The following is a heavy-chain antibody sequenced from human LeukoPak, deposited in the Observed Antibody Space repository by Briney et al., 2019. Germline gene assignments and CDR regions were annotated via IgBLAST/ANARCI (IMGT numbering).Heavy chain of an antibody. V-gene: IGHV4-39*01. CDR1: GGSISSSSYY. D-gene: IGHD1-26*01. CDR2: IYYSGTT. CDR3: ARGPVLGPTTYFYY. J-gene: IGHJ4*02. Sequence: ETLSLTCTVSGGSISSSSYYWGWIRQPPGKGLEWIGSIYYSGTTYYNPSLKSRVAISVDTSKNQFSLKLSSVTAADTAVYYCARGPVLGPTTYFYYWGQGTLVTVSS.